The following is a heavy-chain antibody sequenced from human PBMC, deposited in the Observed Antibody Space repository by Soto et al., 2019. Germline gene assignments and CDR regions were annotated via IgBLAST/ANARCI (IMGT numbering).Heavy chain of an antibody. CDR1: GYTFTSYD. J-gene: IGHJ6*03. CDR3: ARDYCSSTSCYRDYYYYYMDV. Sequence: ASVKVSCKASGYTFTSYDINWVRQATGQGLEWMGWMNPNSGNTGYAQKLQGRVTMTTDTSTSTAYMELRSLRSDDTAVYYCARDYCSSTSCYRDYYYYYMDVWGKGTTVTVSS. CDR2: MNPNSGNT. D-gene: IGHD2-2*01. V-gene: IGHV1-8*01.